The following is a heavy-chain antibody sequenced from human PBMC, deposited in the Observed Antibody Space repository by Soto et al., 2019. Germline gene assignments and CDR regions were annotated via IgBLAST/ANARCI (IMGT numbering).Heavy chain of an antibody. D-gene: IGHD6-13*01. V-gene: IGHV1-46*01. CDR1: GYTFTSYY. CDR3: ARDFNSIAAAVGIGY. J-gene: IGHJ4*02. CDR2: INPSGGST. Sequence: ASVEVSCKASGYTFTSYYIHWVRQAPGQGLEWMGIINPSGGSTSYAQKFQGRVTMTRDTSTSTVYMELSSLRSEDTAVYYCARDFNSIAAAVGIGYWGQGPMITFSS.